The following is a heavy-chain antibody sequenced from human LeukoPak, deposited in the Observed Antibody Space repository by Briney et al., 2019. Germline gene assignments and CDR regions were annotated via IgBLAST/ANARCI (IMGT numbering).Heavy chain of an antibody. J-gene: IGHJ3*02. Sequence: GGSLRLSCAASGFTFSNYEMNWVRQAPGKGLESVSYISSSGSSIYYADSVKGRFTISRDNAKNSLYLQMNSLRAEDTAVYYCAREASGYSYGLDAFDIWGQGTMVTVSS. CDR1: GFTFSNYE. V-gene: IGHV3-48*03. CDR2: ISSSGSSI. D-gene: IGHD5-18*01. CDR3: AREASGYSYGLDAFDI.